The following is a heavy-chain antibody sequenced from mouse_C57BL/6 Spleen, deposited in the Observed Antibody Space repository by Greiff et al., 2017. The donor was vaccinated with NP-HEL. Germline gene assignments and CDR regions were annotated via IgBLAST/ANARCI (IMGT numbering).Heavy chain of an antibody. CDR1: GYAFSSSW. Sequence: VKLQESGPELVKPGASVKISCKASGYAFSSSWMNWVKQRPGKGLEWIGRIYPGDGDTNYNGKFKGKATLTADKSSSTAYMQLSSLTSEDSAVYFCARSLRTGTGAMDYWGQGTSVTVSS. CDR2: IYPGDGDT. CDR3: ARSLRTGTGAMDY. J-gene: IGHJ4*01. D-gene: IGHD4-1*01. V-gene: IGHV1-82*01.